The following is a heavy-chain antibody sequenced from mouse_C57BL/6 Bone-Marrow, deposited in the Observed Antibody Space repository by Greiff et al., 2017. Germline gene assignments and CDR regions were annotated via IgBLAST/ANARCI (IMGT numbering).Heavy chain of an antibody. J-gene: IGHJ1*03. V-gene: IGHV1-85*01. Sequence: VQLQQSGPELVKPGASVKLSCKASGYTFTSYDINWVKQRPGQGLEWIGWIYPRDGSTKYNEKFKGKATLTVDISSSTAYMELHSLTSEDSAVYFCARDYGSSYWYFDVWGTGTTVTVSS. CDR2: IYPRDGST. CDR1: GYTFTSYD. D-gene: IGHD1-1*01. CDR3: ARDYGSSYWYFDV.